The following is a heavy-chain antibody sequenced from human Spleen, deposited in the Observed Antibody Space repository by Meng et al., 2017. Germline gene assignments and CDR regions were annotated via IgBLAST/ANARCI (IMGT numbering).Heavy chain of an antibody. J-gene: IGHJ5*02. D-gene: IGHD6-13*01. CDR2: INSDGSST. CDR3: AKAGYSSNPTNWFDP. V-gene: IGHV3-74*01. Sequence: GESLKISCAASGFTFSSYWMHWVRQAPGKGLVWVSRINSDGSSTSYADSVKGRFTISRDNSKNTLYLQMNSLRAEDTAVYYCAKAGYSSNPTNWFDPWGQGTLVTVSS. CDR1: GFTFSSYW.